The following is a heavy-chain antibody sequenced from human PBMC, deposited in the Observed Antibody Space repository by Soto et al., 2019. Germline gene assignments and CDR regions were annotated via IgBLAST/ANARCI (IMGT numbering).Heavy chain of an antibody. CDR2: IDPSDSYT. D-gene: IGHD1-26*01. CDR3: ARLKVGATSDY. CDR1: GYSFAGHW. Sequence: GESLKISCQVSGYSFAGHWISWVRQMPGKGLEWMGRIDPSDSYTNYSPSFEGHVTMSADTSVNTAYLQWRGLRASDTAIYFCARLKVGATSDYWGQGTLVTVSS. J-gene: IGHJ4*02. V-gene: IGHV5-10-1*01.